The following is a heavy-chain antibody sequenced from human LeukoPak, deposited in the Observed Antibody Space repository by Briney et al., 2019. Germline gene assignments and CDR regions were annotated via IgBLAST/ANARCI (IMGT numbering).Heavy chain of an antibody. CDR2: IYTSGST. V-gene: IGHV4-4*09. Sequence: PSETLSLTCTGSGGSISSYYWSWIRQPPGKGLEGIGYIYTSGSTNYNPSLKSRVTISVDTSKNQFSLKLSSVTAADTAVYYCARLWSDCSSTSCYYYYYYYMDVWGKGTTVTVSS. CDR3: ARLWSDCSSTSCYYYYYYYMDV. J-gene: IGHJ6*03. CDR1: GGSISSYY. D-gene: IGHD2-2*01.